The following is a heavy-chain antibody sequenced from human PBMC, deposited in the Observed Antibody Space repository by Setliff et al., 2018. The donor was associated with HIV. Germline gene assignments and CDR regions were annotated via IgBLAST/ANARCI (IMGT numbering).Heavy chain of an antibody. D-gene: IGHD3-22*01. J-gene: IGHJ6*02. CDR1: GFMFSDYW. CDR3: ARDLRAMIVVVITSYGMDV. CDR2: IKDDESEK. Sequence: GGSLRLSCAGSGFMFSDYWLHWVRQAPGKGLEWVADIKDDESEKYYVDSVRGRFTISRDNARNSLFLQMNNLRADDTAVYYCARDLRAMIVVVITSYGMDVWGQGTTVTVSS. V-gene: IGHV3-7*01.